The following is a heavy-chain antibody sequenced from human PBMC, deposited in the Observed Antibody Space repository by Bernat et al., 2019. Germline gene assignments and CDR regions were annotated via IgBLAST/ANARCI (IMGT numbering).Heavy chain of an antibody. CDR1: GYTLTELS. V-gene: IGHV1-24*01. Sequence: QVQLVQSGAEVKKPGASVKVSCKVSGYTLTELSMHWVRQAPGKGLEWMGGFDPEDGETIYEQKFQGRVTMTEDTSTDTAYMELSSLRAEDTAVYYCATVMLLAYCGGDCDRGGAFDIWGQGTMVTVSS. D-gene: IGHD2-21*02. J-gene: IGHJ3*02. CDR3: ATVMLLAYCGGDCDRGGAFDI. CDR2: FDPEDGET.